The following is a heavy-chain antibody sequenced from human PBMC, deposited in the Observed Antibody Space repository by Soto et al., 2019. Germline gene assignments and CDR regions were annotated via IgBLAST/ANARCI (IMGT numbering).Heavy chain of an antibody. V-gene: IGHV3-30*18. CDR3: AKDSCSGGSCYSFAFDI. D-gene: IGHD2-15*01. CDR2: ISYDGSNK. CDR1: GFTFSSYG. Sequence: PGGSLRLSCAASGFTFSSYGMHWVRQAPGKGLEWVAVISYDGSNKYYADSVKGRFTISRDNSKNTLYLQMNSLRAEDTAVYYCAKDSCSGGSCYSFAFDIWGQGTMVTVSS. J-gene: IGHJ3*02.